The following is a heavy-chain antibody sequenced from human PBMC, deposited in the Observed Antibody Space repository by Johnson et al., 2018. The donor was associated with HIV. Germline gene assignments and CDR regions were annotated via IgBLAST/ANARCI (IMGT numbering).Heavy chain of an antibody. Sequence: VQLVESGGGLVQPGGSLRLSCAASGFTVSSNYMSWVRQAPGKGLEWVSAISGSGGSTYYADSVQGRFTNSRDNARNSLYLQMNSVSAEDTAVYYCAKERSGSYSGADAFDIWGQGTMVTVSS. V-gene: IGHV3-23*04. D-gene: IGHD1-26*01. CDR2: ISGSGGST. CDR1: GFTVSSNY. CDR3: AKERSGSYSGADAFDI. J-gene: IGHJ3*02.